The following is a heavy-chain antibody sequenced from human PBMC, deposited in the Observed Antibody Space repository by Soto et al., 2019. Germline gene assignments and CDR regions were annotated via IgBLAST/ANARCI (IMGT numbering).Heavy chain of an antibody. CDR1: GFSLSSDG. Sequence: QVQLVESGGGVVQPERSLRLSCLASGFSLSSDGMHWIRQAPGKGLDWLATLWYDGTKTYYRDSVKGRFTISRDNSKNTLYLQMNSLRAEDTALYYCARDTGRGWYPGYWGQGTLVAVSS. V-gene: IGHV3-33*01. CDR3: ARDTGRGWYPGY. J-gene: IGHJ4*02. CDR2: LWYDGTKT. D-gene: IGHD6-19*01.